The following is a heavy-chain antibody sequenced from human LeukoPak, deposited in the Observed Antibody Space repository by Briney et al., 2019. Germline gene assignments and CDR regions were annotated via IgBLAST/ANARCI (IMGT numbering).Heavy chain of an antibody. D-gene: IGHD3-22*01. CDR1: GFTFSSYR. Sequence: PGGSLRLSCAASGFTFSSYRMIWVRQAPGKGLEWVANIKEDGSEKNYVDSVMGRFTISRDNAKNSLYLQMNSLRAEDTAVYYCARDSYDSSGYWVWYYYGMDVWGQGTTVTVSS. V-gene: IGHV3-7*01. CDR3: ARDSYDSSGYWVWYYYGMDV. J-gene: IGHJ6*02. CDR2: IKEDGSEK.